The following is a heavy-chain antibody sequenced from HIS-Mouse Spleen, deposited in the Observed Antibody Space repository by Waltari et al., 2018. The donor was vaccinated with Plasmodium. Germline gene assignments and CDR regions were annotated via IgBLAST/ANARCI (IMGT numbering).Heavy chain of an antibody. D-gene: IGHD1-7*01. CDR2: IYYSGST. J-gene: IGHJ4*02. Sequence: QLQLQESGPGLVKPSETLSLTCTVSGGSISIISYYWVWFRQPPGKGLEWIGSIYYSGSTYYNPSLKSRVTISVDTSKNQFSLKLSSVTAADTAVYYCARDRITGTSYFDYWGQGTLVTVSS. CDR1: GGSISIISYY. CDR3: ARDRITGTSYFDY. V-gene: IGHV4-39*07.